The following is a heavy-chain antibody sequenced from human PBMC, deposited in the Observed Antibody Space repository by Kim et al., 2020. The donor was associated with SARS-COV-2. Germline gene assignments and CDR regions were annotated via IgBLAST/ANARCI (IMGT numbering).Heavy chain of an antibody. CDR1: GFTFSSYA. J-gene: IGHJ6*02. CDR3: ARTESLRTPGNFPRWLQLAHYYGMDV. CDR2: ISYDGSNK. V-gene: IGHV3-30*04. D-gene: IGHD5-12*01. Sequence: GGSLRLSCAASGFTFSSYAMHWVRQAPGKGLEWVAVISYDGSNKYYADSVKGRFTISRDNSKNTLYLQMNSLRAEDTAVYYCARTESLRTPGNFPRWLQLAHYYGMDVWGQGTTVTVSS.